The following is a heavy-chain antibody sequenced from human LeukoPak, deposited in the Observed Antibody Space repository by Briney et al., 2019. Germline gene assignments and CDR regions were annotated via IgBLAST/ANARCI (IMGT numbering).Heavy chain of an antibody. V-gene: IGHV3-30*04. CDR1: GFTFSSYA. J-gene: IGHJ5*02. Sequence: PGRSLRLSCAASGFTFSSYAMQWVRQAPGKGLEWVAVISYDGSNKYYADSVKGRFTISRDNSKNTLYLQVNSLRAEDTAVYYCARGSARSSWKYNWFDPWGQGTLVTVSS. CDR2: ISYDGSNK. D-gene: IGHD6-13*01. CDR3: ARGSARSSWKYNWFDP.